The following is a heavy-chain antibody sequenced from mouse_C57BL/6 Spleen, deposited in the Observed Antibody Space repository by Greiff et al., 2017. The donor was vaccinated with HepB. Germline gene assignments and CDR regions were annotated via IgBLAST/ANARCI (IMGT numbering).Heavy chain of an antibody. J-gene: IGHJ4*01. D-gene: IGHD1-1*01. V-gene: IGHV1-80*01. CDR3: ASGYYGSSRYYAMDY. Sequence: QVQLQQSGAELVKPGASVKISCKASGYAFSSYWMNCVKQRPGKGLEWIGQIYPGDGDTNYNGKFKGKATLTADKSSSTAYMQLSSLTSEDSAVYFCASGYYGSSRYYAMDYWGQGTSVTVSS. CDR1: GYAFSSYW. CDR2: IYPGDGDT.